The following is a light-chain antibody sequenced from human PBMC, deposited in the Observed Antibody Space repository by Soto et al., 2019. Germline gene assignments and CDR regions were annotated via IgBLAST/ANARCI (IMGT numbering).Light chain of an antibody. CDR2: DAS. J-gene: IGKJ1*01. Sequence: IQMTQSPSTLSASVGDRVTITCRASQSVSSWLAWYQQKPGKVPKLLIYDASTLESGVPSTFGGSGSGTEFTLTISSLQPEDFATYFCQQYNSHSETFGQGTKVEVK. V-gene: IGKV1-5*01. CDR1: QSVSSW. CDR3: QQYNSHSET.